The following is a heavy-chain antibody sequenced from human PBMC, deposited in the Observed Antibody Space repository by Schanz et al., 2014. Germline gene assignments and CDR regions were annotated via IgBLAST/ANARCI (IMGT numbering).Heavy chain of an antibody. CDR3: ARPALWFGDNGFDP. J-gene: IGHJ5*02. V-gene: IGHV3-66*01. D-gene: IGHD3-10*01. CDR1: GFSVGNKY. CDR2: IYIGGNT. Sequence: EVQLVESGGGLVQPGGSLRLSCAASGFSVGNKYMNWVRQAPGKGLEWVSFIYIGGNTYYADSVKGRFTISRDNSKNTVYSQMNSLRAEDTAVYYCARPALWFGDNGFDPWGQGTLVTVSS.